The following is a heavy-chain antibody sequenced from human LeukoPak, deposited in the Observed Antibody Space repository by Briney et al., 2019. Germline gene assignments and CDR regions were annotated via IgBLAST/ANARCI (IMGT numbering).Heavy chain of an antibody. CDR3: ARDLSCSSTSCPLDY. Sequence: GGSLRLSCAASGFTVRSNYMSWVRQAPGKGLEWVSLIYSGSSTYYADSVRGRFTISRDNSKNTLYLQMNSLRAEDTAVYYCARDLSCSSTSCPLDYWGQGTLVTVSS. CDR2: IYSGSST. J-gene: IGHJ4*02. CDR1: GFTVRSNY. V-gene: IGHV3-53*01. D-gene: IGHD2-2*01.